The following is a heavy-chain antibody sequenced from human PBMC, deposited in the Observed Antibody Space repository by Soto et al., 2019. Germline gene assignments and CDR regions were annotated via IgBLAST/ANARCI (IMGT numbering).Heavy chain of an antibody. CDR1: GGSISTYY. V-gene: IGHV4-59*01. J-gene: IGHJ4*02. CDR3: AAPPRY. CDR2: VYHSGTT. D-gene: IGHD6-6*01. Sequence: PSETLSLTCTVSGGSISTYYWTWIRQSPGKGPEWIGYVYHSGTTNYNPSLERRVTMTLDTSKNKFTLKISTVPTADTAVYYCAAPPRYWGQGTLVTVSS.